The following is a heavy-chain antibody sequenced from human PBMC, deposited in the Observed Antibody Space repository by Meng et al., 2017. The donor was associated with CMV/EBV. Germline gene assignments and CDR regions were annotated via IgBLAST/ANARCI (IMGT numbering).Heavy chain of an antibody. Sequence: ASVKVSCKASGYTFTRYYMHWVRQAPGQGLEWMGIINPSGGSTSYTQKLQGRVTMTRDTSTSTVYMKLRCLRSENTAVYYCARDRAHYRSNWSSDYGMDVWGQGTTVTVSS. CDR2: INPSGGST. CDR1: GYTFTRYY. D-gene: IGHD6-13*01. J-gene: IGHJ6*02. CDR3: ARDRAHYRSNWSSDYGMDV. V-gene: IGHV1-46*01.